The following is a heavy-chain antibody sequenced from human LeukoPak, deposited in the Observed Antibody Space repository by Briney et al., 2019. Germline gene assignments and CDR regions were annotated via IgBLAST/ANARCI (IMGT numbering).Heavy chain of an antibody. J-gene: IGHJ3*02. CDR3: ARSYNMGAFDI. D-gene: IGHD5-24*01. V-gene: IGHV3-23*01. Sequence: GGSLRLSCAASGITFSSYAMTWVRQAPGKGLEWVSGVSGSGGSTYYADSVKGRFTISRGNSKNTLYLQMNSLRAEDTAVYYCARSYNMGAFDIWGQGTMVTVSS. CDR2: VSGSGGST. CDR1: GITFSSYA.